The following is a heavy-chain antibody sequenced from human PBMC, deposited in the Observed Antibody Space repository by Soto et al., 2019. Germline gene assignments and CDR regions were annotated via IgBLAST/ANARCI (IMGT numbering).Heavy chain of an antibody. CDR3: ARQGSTMANNWFDP. D-gene: IGHD1-1*01. V-gene: IGHV4-39*01. CDR2: IYYSGST. CDR1: GGSISSSSYY. J-gene: IGHJ5*02. Sequence: QLQLQESGPGLVKPSETLSLTCTVSGGSISSSSYYWGWIRQPPGKGLVWIGSIYYSGSTYYNPSLKSRVTISVDTSKNQFSLKLSSVTAADTAVYYCARQGSTMANNWFDPWGQGTLVTVSS.